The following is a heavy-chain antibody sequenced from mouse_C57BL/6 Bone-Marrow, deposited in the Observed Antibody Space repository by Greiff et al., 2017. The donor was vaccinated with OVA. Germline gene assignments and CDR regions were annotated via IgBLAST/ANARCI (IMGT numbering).Heavy chain of an antibody. CDR3: ARSYSNYVWFAY. CDR2: IYPRSGNT. D-gene: IGHD2-5*01. Sequence: LVESGAELARPGASVKLSCKASGYTFTSYGISWVKQRTGQGLEWIGEIYPRSGNTYYNEKFKGKATLTADKSSSTAYMELRSLTSEDSAVYFCARSYSNYVWFAYWGQGTLVTVSA. V-gene: IGHV1-81*01. CDR1: GYTFTSYG. J-gene: IGHJ3*01.